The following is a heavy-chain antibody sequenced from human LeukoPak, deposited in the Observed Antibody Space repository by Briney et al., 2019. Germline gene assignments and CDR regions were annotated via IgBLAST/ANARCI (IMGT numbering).Heavy chain of an antibody. V-gene: IGHV4-39*02. CDR2: IYYTGST. D-gene: IGHD5-24*01. J-gene: IGHJ3*02. Sequence: PSETLSLTCAVSGGSIRRSSYYWGWIRQPPGKGLEWIGSIYYTGSTYHNPSLKSRVTISVDTSKNHFPLKLSSVTAADTAVYYCARGDGAFDIWGQGTMVTVSS. CDR3: ARGDGAFDI. CDR1: GGSIRRSSYY.